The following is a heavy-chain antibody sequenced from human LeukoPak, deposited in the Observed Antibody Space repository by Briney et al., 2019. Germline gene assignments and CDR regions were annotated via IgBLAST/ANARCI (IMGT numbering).Heavy chain of an antibody. Sequence: GGSLRLSCAASGFTFGSYSMNWVRQAPGKGLEWVSSIGSSGTSTYYADSVKGRFAVSRDNARNSLYLEMNSLRAEDTAIYYCSKTPGDLWSWYDYWGQGTLVTVSS. V-gene: IGHV3-21*01. CDR1: GFTFGSYS. J-gene: IGHJ4*02. D-gene: IGHD3-10*01. CDR2: IGSSGTST. CDR3: SKTPGDLWSWYDY.